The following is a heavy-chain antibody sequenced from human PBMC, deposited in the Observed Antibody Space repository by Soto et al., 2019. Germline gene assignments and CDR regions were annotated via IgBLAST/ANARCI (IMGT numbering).Heavy chain of an antibody. CDR3: ANWGRSNYVSH. CDR2: ISGSGGST. J-gene: IGHJ4*02. D-gene: IGHD3-16*01. Sequence: GGSLRLSCAASGFTFSSYAMSWVRQAPGKGLEWVSAISGSGGSTYYADSVKGRFTISRDNSKNTLYLQMNSLRAEDTAVYYCANWGRSNYVSHWGQGTLVTVSS. CDR1: GFTFSSYA. V-gene: IGHV3-23*01.